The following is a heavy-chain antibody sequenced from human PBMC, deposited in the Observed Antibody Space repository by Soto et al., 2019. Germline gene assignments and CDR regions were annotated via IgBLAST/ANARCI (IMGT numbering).Heavy chain of an antibody. D-gene: IGHD3-10*01. CDR2: FDSEDGEI. CDR1: GSTLAELS. J-gene: IGHJ4*02. CDR3: TTDRRRDAYIGGREFDS. Sequence: ASVKVSCKVSGSTLAELSMHWVRQAPGKGLAWMGGFDSEDGEIIYAQKFQDRVTMTEDTSTDTRYMELSSLRSEDTDGYFCTTDRRRDAYIGGREFDSWGQGTLVTVSS. V-gene: IGHV1-24*01.